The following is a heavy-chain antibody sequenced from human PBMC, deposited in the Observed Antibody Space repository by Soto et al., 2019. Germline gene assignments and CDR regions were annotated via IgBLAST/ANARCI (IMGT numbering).Heavy chain of an antibody. Sequence: PSETLSLTCNVSGCSISSSSYYWGGHRQPQGKGLKGIGSVYYTATTYYNPSLKSRVTISVDTSKNHFSLKVTSLTAAVTSVYNCARLNGAYFFSTYNWYDPWGQGVQVTVSS. CDR2: VYYTATT. D-gene: IGHD2-8*01. V-gene: IGHV4-39*02. CDR3: ARLNGAYFFSTYNWYDP. CDR1: GCSISSSSYY. J-gene: IGHJ5*02.